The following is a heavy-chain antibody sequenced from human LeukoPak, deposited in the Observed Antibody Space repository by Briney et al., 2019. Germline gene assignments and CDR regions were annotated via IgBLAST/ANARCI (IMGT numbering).Heavy chain of an antibody. V-gene: IGHV4-59*01. CDR1: SGSINNNY. Sequence: SETLSLTCIVSSGSINNNYWSWIGQPPGKGLEWIGYIYDSWNTNYNPSLKSRVTISIDTSKNQFSLNLTSVTAADTAVYYCARDQIGYGLDYWGQGTLVTVSS. CDR2: IYDSWNT. D-gene: IGHD5-18*01. CDR3: ARDQIGYGLDY. J-gene: IGHJ4*02.